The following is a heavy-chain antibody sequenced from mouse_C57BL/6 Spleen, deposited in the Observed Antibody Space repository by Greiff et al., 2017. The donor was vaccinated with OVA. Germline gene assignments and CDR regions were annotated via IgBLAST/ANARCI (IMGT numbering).Heavy chain of an antibody. CDR1: GYTFTSYW. V-gene: IGHV1-64*01. Sequence: QVQLQQPGAELVKPGASVKLSCKASGYTFTSYWMHWVKQRPGQGLEWIGIIHPNSGSTNYNEKFKSKATLTVDKSSSTAYMQLSSLTSEDSAVYYCARSDYYGSSYDYWGQGTTLTVSS. J-gene: IGHJ2*01. D-gene: IGHD1-1*01. CDR3: ARSDYYGSSYDY. CDR2: IHPNSGST.